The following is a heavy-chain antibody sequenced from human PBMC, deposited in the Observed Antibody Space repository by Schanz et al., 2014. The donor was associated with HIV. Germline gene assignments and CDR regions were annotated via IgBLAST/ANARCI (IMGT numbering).Heavy chain of an antibody. CDR1: RFTFSTYG. V-gene: IGHV3-33*01. Sequence: QVQLVESGGGVVQPGRSLRLSCAASRFTFSTYGMHWVRQAPGKGLEWVAVIWYDGSNKYYADSVKGRFTISRDNSKNTLYFQMNSLRVEDTAVYYCARDEGRYCSGGSCYYNGVDVWGQGTTVTVSS. D-gene: IGHD2-15*01. J-gene: IGHJ6*02. CDR3: ARDEGRYCSGGSCYYNGVDV. CDR2: IWYDGSNK.